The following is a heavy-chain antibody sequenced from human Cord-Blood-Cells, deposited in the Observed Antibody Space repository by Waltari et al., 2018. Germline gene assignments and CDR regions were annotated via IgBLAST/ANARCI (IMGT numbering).Heavy chain of an antibody. CDR2: IYHSGST. V-gene: IGHV4-38-2*02. CDR3: AREMRRSFDY. D-gene: IGHD3-10*01. J-gene: IGHJ4*02. CDR1: GYSISSGYY. Sequence: QVQLQESGPGLVKPSETLSLTCAVSGYSISSGYYWGWIRQPPGKGLEWIGRIYHSGSTYYNPSLKSRVTISVDTSKNQFSLKLSSVTAADTAVYYCAREMRRSFDYWGQGTLVTVSS.